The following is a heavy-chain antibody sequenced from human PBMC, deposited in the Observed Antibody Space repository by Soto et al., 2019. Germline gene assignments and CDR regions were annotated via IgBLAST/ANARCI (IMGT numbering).Heavy chain of an antibody. V-gene: IGHV3-66*01. CDR2: IQSGGST. CDR3: ARDDILCSGGSCYGVPKDV. CDR1: GFTVSSKY. Sequence: EVQLVESGGGLVQPGGSLRLSCEVSGFTVSSKYMSWVRQAPGKGLEWVSLIQSGGSTFYADSVKGRFTISRDNSKNTLYLQMNSLRVDDTAVYYCARDDILCSGGSCYGVPKDVWGKGTTVTVSS. J-gene: IGHJ6*04. D-gene: IGHD2-15*01.